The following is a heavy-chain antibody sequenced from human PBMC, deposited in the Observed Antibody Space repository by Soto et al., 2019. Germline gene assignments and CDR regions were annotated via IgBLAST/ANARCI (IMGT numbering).Heavy chain of an antibody. CDR1: GYTFTRYG. J-gene: IGHJ1*01. Sequence: AAVKVSCKASGYTFTRYGISWVRQAPGQGLEWMGWISAYNGNTNYAQNLQGRVTMTTDTSTSTAYMELRSLRSDATAVYYCARIAARPYFQHWGQGTLVTVSS. CDR2: ISAYNGNT. CDR3: ARIAARPYFQH. D-gene: IGHD6-6*01. V-gene: IGHV1-18*04.